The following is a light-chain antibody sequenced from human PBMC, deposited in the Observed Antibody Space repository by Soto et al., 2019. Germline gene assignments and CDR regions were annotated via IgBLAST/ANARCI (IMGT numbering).Light chain of an antibody. CDR2: GAS. CDR1: QSVSNNY. V-gene: IGKV3-20*01. Sequence: EIVLTQSPGTLSLSPVEIATLSFRASQSVSNNYLAWYQQKLGQAPRLLIYGASNRATGIPDRFSGSGSGTDFTLTIDSLQSEDFVVYYCQQYNKWRTFGQGTKVDIK. J-gene: IGKJ1*01. CDR3: QQYNKWRT.